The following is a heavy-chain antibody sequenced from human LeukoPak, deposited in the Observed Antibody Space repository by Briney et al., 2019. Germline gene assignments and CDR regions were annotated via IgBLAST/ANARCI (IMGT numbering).Heavy chain of an antibody. CDR1: GYSISSGSYY. D-gene: IGHD2-2*01. CDR3: ARFTGYCSGTSCYPNAFDI. CDR2: ISTSGST. Sequence: SETLSLTCTVSGYSISSGSYYWAWIRQPAGKGLEWIGRISTSGSTNYNPSLKSRVTISLDTSNNQFSLKLSSVTAADTAVFYCARFTGYCSGTSCYPNAFDIWGQGTMVTVSS. V-gene: IGHV4-61*02. J-gene: IGHJ3*02.